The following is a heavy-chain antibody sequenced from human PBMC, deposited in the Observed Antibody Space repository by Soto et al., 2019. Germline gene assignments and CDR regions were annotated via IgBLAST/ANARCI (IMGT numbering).Heavy chain of an antibody. D-gene: IGHD2-2*01. CDR2: ISYDGSNK. CDR1: GFTFSSYA. CDR3: AKGGGPRGVPAAYNWFDP. Sequence: GGSLRLSCAASGFTFSSYAMHWVRQAPGKGLEWVAVISYDGSNKYYADSVKGRFTISRDNSKNTLYLQMNSLRAEDTAVYYCAKGGGPRGVPAAYNWFDPWGQGTLVTVSS. V-gene: IGHV3-30-3*01. J-gene: IGHJ5*02.